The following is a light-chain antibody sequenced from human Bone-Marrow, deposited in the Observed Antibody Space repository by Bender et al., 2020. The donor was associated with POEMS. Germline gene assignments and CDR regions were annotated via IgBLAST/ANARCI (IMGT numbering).Light chain of an antibody. Sequence: QSTLTQPASVSGSPGQSITISCTGTSSDVGTYNFVSWYQHHPDKAPKLMIFEVSKRPSGVPDRFSGSKSGTSASLAISGLQSEDEADYYCAAWEDSLNGWVFGGGTKLTVL. V-gene: IGLV2-14*01. CDR1: SSDVGTYNF. CDR2: EVS. CDR3: AAWEDSLNGWV. J-gene: IGLJ3*02.